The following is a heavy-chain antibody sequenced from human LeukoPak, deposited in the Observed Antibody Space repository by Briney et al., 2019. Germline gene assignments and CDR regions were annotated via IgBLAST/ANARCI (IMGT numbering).Heavy chain of an antibody. D-gene: IGHD5-18*01. J-gene: IGHJ4*02. V-gene: IGHV3-30*02. CDR1: GFTFSSNG. Sequence: GGSLRLSCVASGFTFSSNGMHWVRQAPGKGLEWVTFIQYDGSKKYYADSVKGRFTISRDNSKNTLYLQMNSLRAEDTAVYYCARGGYSYGPFDYWGQGTLVTVSS. CDR3: ARGGYSYGPFDY. CDR2: IQYDGSKK.